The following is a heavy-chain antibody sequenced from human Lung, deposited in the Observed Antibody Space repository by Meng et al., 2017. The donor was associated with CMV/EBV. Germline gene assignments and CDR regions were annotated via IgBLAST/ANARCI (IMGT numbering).Heavy chain of an antibody. CDR2: IYYSANP. CDR3: ARGSVPLSWFDP. D-gene: IGHD5/OR15-5a*01. J-gene: IGHJ5*02. CDR1: GGSVRSGYYY. Sequence: TVSGGSVRSGYYYWSWVRRPPGKSLEWIGYIYYSANPYYNPSLKSRLTISLDTSKNQFSLRLSSVTAADTALYYCARGSVPLSWFDPWGQGTLVTVSS. V-gene: IGHV4-30-4*01.